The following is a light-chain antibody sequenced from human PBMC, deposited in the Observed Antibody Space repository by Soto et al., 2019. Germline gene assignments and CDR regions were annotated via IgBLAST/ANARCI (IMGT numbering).Light chain of an antibody. CDR3: QQRSASVYN. Sequence: EIVLTQSPATLSLSPGERATLSCRASQSVSSSLAWYQQKPGQAPRLLIYDISNRATGIPDRFSGSGSGTDFTLTISSLEPEDFSVYYCQQRSASVYNFGQGTKLEIK. CDR2: DIS. J-gene: IGKJ2*01. CDR1: QSVSSS. V-gene: IGKV3-11*01.